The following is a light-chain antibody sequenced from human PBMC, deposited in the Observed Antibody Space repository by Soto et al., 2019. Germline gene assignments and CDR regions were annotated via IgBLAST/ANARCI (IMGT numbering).Light chain of an antibody. J-gene: IGLJ2*01. CDR1: SSNIGAGYD. CDR3: QSYDSSLSVV. V-gene: IGLV1-40*01. Sequence: QSVLTQPPSVSGAPGQRVTISCTGSSSNIGAGYDVHWFQQLPGTAPKILIYGNSNRPSGVPDRFSGSKSGTSASLAITGHQAEDEADYYCQSYDSSLSVVFGGGTKLTVL. CDR2: GNS.